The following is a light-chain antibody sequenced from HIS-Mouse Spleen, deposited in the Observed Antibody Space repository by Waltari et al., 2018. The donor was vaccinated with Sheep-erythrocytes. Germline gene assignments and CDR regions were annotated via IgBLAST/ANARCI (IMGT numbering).Light chain of an antibody. Sequence: SYELTQPPSVSVSPGQTASITGSGDKWGEKYACWYQQKPGQSPVLVIYQDSKRPSGIPERFSGSNSGNTATLTISGTQAMDEADYYCQAWDSSTAWNVVFGGGTKLTVL. J-gene: IGLJ2*01. CDR1: KWGEKY. CDR3: QAWDSSTAWNVV. CDR2: QDS. V-gene: IGLV3-1*01.